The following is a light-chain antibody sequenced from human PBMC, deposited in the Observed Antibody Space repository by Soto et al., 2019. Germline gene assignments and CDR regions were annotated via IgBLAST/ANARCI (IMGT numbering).Light chain of an antibody. Sequence: VVTQTPLSLPVTLGQPASISCRSSQSLVYSDGNSYLSWFQQRPGQSPRRLIYRASNRDSGVPDRFSGSGSGTDFTLKISRVEVEDVGVYYCMQGTYWPLIPFGQGTRLEIK. J-gene: IGKJ5*01. CDR3: MQGTYWPLIP. CDR1: QSLVYSDGNSY. CDR2: RAS. V-gene: IGKV2-30*01.